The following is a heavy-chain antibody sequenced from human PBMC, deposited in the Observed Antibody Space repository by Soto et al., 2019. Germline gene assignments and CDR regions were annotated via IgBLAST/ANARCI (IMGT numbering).Heavy chain of an antibody. V-gene: IGHV1-46*03. CDR1: GYTFTSYY. D-gene: IGHD2-2*01. CDR3: ARAVPAAMSS. J-gene: IGHJ5*02. CDR2: INPSGGIE. Sequence: ASVKVSCKASGYTFTSYYMHWVRQAPGQGLEGKGIINPSGGIESYSQKFQGRVTITRDSSTSTVYMQLSILISEAMAVYYCARAVPAAMSSWAQGHLVTVSS.